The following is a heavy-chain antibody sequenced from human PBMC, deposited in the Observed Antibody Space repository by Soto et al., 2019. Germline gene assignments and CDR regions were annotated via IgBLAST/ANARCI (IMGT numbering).Heavy chain of an antibody. J-gene: IGHJ4*02. CDR1: GFSLSTSGVG. CDR2: IYWHDDK. V-gene: IGHV2-5*01. D-gene: IGHD3-10*01. Sequence: QITLKESGPTLVKPTQTLTLTCTFSGFSLSTSGVGVGRIRQPPGKALQWLALIYWHDDKLSSPSLKSRLTSTKDTPKNQVVLTMTNMDTVDTATYYCAHRQYGCYFDCWGQGTPVTV. CDR3: AHRQYGCYFDC.